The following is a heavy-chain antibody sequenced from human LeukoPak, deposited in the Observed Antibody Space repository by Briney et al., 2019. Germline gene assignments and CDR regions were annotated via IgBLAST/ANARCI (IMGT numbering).Heavy chain of an antibody. V-gene: IGHV3-23*01. CDR3: ARVKGGIAAAGSYFDY. J-gene: IGHJ4*02. CDR2: ISASGSNT. D-gene: IGHD6-13*01. Sequence: GGSLRLSCTVSGLTFDTYGMSWVRQAPGKGLEWVSAISASGSNTHYADSVKGRVIISRDNSKNTLHLQMNSLRTEDTAVYYCARVKGGIAAAGSYFDYWGQGTLVTVSS. CDR1: GLTFDTYG.